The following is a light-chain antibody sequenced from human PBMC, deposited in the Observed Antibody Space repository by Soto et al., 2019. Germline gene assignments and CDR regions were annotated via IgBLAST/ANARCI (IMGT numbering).Light chain of an antibody. CDR1: QPVSDK. CDR3: QQYAGPPTT. Sequence: EVVMTQSPANLSLSPGAGATLSCWASQPVSDKLAWYQQKPGQAPRLLIYGASNRATGIPDRFSGGGSGTDFTLTISRLEPEDFAVYFCQQYAGPPTTFGQGTRLEI. CDR2: GAS. J-gene: IGKJ5*01. V-gene: IGKV3-20*01.